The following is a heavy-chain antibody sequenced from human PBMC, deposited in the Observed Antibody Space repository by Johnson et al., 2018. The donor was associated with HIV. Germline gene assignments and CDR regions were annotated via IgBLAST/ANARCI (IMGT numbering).Heavy chain of an antibody. J-gene: IGHJ3*02. Sequence: QVQLVESGGGVVQPGRSLRLSCAASEFTFSSYAMHWVRQAPGKGLEWVAVISYDGSNKYYADSVKGRFTISRDNSKNTLYLQMNSLRAEDTAVYYCAREFSSSDGAFDIWGQGTMVTVSS. V-gene: IGHV3-30*04. CDR1: EFTFSSYA. D-gene: IGHD6-13*01. CDR3: AREFSSSDGAFDI. CDR2: ISYDGSNK.